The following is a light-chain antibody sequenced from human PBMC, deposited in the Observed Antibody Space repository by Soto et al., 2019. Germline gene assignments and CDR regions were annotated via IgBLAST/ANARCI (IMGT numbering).Light chain of an antibody. V-gene: IGKV1-39*01. Sequence: EIALTQSPSTLSASVGDGVTISCLSSQNISAYVTWYQQKPGKAPELLIYAASNRDTGIPDRFSGSGSGTDFTLTISSLQPEDFAAYYCQQYGIFPSTFGQGTKVDIK. J-gene: IGKJ1*01. CDR2: AAS. CDR3: QQYGIFPST. CDR1: QNISAY.